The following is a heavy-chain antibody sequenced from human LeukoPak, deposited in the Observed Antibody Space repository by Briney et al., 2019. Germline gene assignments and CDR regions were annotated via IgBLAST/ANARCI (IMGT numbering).Heavy chain of an antibody. D-gene: IGHD5-18*01. J-gene: IGHJ4*02. Sequence: PSETLSLTCTVSGGSISSYYWSWIRQPPGKGLEWIGEINHSGSTNYNPSLKSRVTISVDTSKNQFSLKLSSVTAADTAVYYCARAFIQLCNNRTHCTGMYDYWGQGTLVTVSS. CDR1: GGSISSYY. CDR2: INHSGST. CDR3: ARAFIQLCNNRTHCTGMYDY. V-gene: IGHV4-34*01.